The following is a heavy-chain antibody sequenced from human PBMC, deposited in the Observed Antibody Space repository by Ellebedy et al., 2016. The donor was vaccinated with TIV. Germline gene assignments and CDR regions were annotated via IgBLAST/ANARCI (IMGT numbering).Heavy chain of an antibody. D-gene: IGHD1-7*01. Sequence: GGSLRLXXAASGFTFSSYAMHWVRQAPGKGLEWVAVISYDGSNKYYADSVKGRFTISRDNSKNTLYLQMNSLRAEDTAVYYCARELELLVFGTAGFDPWGQGTLVTVSS. CDR3: ARELELLVFGTAGFDP. CDR2: ISYDGSNK. V-gene: IGHV3-30-3*01. CDR1: GFTFSSYA. J-gene: IGHJ5*02.